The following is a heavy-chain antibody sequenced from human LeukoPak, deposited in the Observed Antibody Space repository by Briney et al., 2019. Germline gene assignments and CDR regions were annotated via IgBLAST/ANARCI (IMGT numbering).Heavy chain of an antibody. J-gene: IGHJ4*02. CDR2: MNPDSGDT. V-gene: IGHV1-2*02. Sequence: ASVRVSCKASGYTFTGYYMHWVRQAPGQGLECLGEMNPDSGDTVYGQKFRGRVTLTRNTSMMTAYMEIHNLRSEDTAIYYCARGRLGGLDSWGQGTLVTVSS. D-gene: IGHD6-25*01. CDR1: GYTFTGYY. CDR3: ARGRLGGLDS.